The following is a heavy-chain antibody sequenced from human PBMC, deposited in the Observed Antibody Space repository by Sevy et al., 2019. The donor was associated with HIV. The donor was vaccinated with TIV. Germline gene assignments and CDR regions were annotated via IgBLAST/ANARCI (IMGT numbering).Heavy chain of an antibody. V-gene: IGHV3-49*04. CDR2: IRSKAYGGTT. CDR1: GFTFGDDA. J-gene: IGHJ4*02. CDR3: TRGYCSSTSSYWKQEYYFDY. Sequence: GGSLRLSCTASGFTFGDDAMSWVRQAPGKGLEWVGFIRSKAYGGTTEYAASVKGRFTISRDDSKSIAYLQMNSLKTEDTAVYYCTRGYCSSTSSYWKQEYYFDYWGQGTLVTVSS. D-gene: IGHD2-2*01.